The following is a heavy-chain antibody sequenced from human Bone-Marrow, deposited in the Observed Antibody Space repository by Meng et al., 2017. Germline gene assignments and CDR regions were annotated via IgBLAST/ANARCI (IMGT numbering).Heavy chain of an antibody. V-gene: IGHV3-30*01. D-gene: IGHD3-3*01. CDR1: GFTVSSNY. CDR2: ISYDGSNK. J-gene: IGHJ6*02. CDR3: ARDLVGWGFLEWLSTLYYYYGMDV. Sequence: GESLKISCAASGFTVSSNYMSWVRQAPGKGLEWVAVISYDGSNKYYADSVKGRFTISRDNSKNTLYLQMNSLRAEDTAVYYCARDLVGWGFLEWLSTLYYYYGMDVWGQGTTVTVSS.